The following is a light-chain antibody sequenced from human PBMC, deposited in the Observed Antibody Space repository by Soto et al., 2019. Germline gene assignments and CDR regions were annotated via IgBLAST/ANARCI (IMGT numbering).Light chain of an antibody. CDR3: KQSYSTPGT. J-gene: IGKJ1*01. CDR1: QSISSY. V-gene: IGKV1-39*01. Sequence: DIQMTQSPSSLSASVGDRVTITCRASQSISSYLNWYQQKPGKAHKLLIYAASSLQSGVQSRFSGSGSGTDFTLTIRSLQPEDFATYYCKQSYSTPGTFGQGTKV. CDR2: AAS.